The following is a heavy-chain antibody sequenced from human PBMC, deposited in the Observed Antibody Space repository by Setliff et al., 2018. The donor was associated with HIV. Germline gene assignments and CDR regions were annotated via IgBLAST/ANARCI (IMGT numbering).Heavy chain of an antibody. CDR2: IWHSGTT. V-gene: IGHV4-38-2*02. CDR1: GYSIASDYY. Sequence: SETLSLTCDVLGYSIASDYYWSWIRQSPEKDLEWIASIWHSGTTYYNPSLGNRVTISVDTSKNQFSLKVTSVTAADTGVYYCAREVNIPVRGITDDAFDIWGQGTMVTVSS. J-gene: IGHJ3*02. D-gene: IGHD3-10*01. CDR3: AREVNIPVRGITDDAFDI.